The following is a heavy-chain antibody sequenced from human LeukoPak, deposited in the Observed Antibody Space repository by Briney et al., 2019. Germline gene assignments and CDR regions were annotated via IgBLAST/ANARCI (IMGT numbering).Heavy chain of an antibody. D-gene: IGHD6-19*01. CDR1: GGSFSGYY. Sequence: SETLSLTCAVYGGSFSGYYWSWIRQPPGKGLEWIGEINHSGSTNYNPSLKSRVTISVDTSKNQFSLKLSSVTAAGTAVYYCARGKQWLVLYYGMDVWGQGTTVTVSS. CDR2: INHSGST. J-gene: IGHJ6*02. CDR3: ARGKQWLVLYYGMDV. V-gene: IGHV4-34*01.